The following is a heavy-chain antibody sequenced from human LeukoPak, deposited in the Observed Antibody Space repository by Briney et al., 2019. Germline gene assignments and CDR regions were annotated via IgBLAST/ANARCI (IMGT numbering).Heavy chain of an antibody. CDR1: GYTFTSYD. CDR3: ARLFGITIFGVVIPGGYYYGMDV. V-gene: IGHV1-8*01. CDR2: MNPNSGNT. J-gene: IGHJ6*02. Sequence: ASVTVSCKASGYTFTSYDINWVRQAPGQGLEWMGWMNPNSGNTGYAQKFQGRVTMTRNTSISTAYMELSSLRSEDTAVYYCARLFGITIFGVVIPGGYYYGMDVWGQGTTVTVSS. D-gene: IGHD3-3*01.